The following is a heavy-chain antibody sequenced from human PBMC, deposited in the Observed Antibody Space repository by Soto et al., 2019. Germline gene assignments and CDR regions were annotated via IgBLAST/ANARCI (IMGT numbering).Heavy chain of an antibody. V-gene: IGHV1-18*04. D-gene: IGHD5-12*01. J-gene: IGHJ6*02. CDR2: ISAHNGNT. CDR3: ARDVNHPVAKTGRGYYYYGMDV. CDR1: GYTFTSYG. Sequence: QVQLVQYGAEVKKPGASVKVSCKASGYTFTSYGISWVRQAPGQGLAWMGWISAHNGNTNYAQKLQGRVTMTTDTSTSTAYMELRSLRSDDTAVYYCARDVNHPVAKTGRGYYYYGMDVWGQGTTVTVSS.